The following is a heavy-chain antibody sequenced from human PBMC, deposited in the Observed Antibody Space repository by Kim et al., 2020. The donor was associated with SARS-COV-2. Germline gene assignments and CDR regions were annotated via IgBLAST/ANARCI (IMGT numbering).Heavy chain of an antibody. V-gene: IGHV4-34*01. CDR1: GGSFSGYY. D-gene: IGHD5-12*01. CDR3: VYVDIVATPYFDY. CDR2: INHSGST. Sequence: SETLSLTCAVYGGSFSGYYWSWIRQPPGKGLEWIGEINHSGSTNYNPSLKSRVTISVDTSKNQFSLKLSSVTAADTAVYYCVYVDIVATPYFDYWGQGTLVTVSS. J-gene: IGHJ4*02.